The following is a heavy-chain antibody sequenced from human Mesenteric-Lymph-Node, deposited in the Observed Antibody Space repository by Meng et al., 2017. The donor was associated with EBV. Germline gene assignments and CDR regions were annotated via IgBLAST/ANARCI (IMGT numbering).Heavy chain of an antibody. CDR2: IYHSGST. Sequence: QRQLQESGSGLVTPSQTLSLTCAVSGGSISSGGYSWSWIRQPPGKGLEWIGYIYHSGSTYYNPSLKSRVTISVDRSKNQFSLKLSSVTAADTAVYYCARCIAAAGTSWFDPWGQGTLVTVSS. J-gene: IGHJ5*02. V-gene: IGHV4-30-2*01. D-gene: IGHD6-13*01. CDR1: GGSISSGGYS. CDR3: ARCIAAAGTSWFDP.